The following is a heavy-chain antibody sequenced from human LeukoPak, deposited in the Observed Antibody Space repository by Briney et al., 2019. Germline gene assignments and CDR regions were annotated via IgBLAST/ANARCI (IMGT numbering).Heavy chain of an antibody. D-gene: IGHD3-3*01. Sequence: GGSLRLSCAASGFTFSTYSLNWVRQAPGKGLEWVSSISSSSSYIYYADSVKGRFTISRDNARNSLYLQMNSLRAEDRAVYYCAKGRRITIFGVVRDIDYWGQGTLVTVSS. J-gene: IGHJ4*02. CDR1: GFTFSTYS. CDR2: ISSSSSYI. CDR3: AKGRRITIFGVVRDIDY. V-gene: IGHV3-21*03.